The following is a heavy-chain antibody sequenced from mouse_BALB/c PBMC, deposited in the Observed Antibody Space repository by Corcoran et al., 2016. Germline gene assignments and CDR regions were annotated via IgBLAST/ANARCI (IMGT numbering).Heavy chain of an antibody. Sequence: EVQLQQSGPELVKPGASVKMSCKASGYTFTSYDMHWVKQKPGQGLEWIGYINPYNDGTKYNEKFKGKATLTTDKSSSTAYMELSSLTSEDSAVYYCAEGARRYGYGYYYAMDYWGQGTSVTVSS. V-gene: IGHV1S136*01. CDR1: GYTFTSYD. D-gene: IGHD2-2*01. CDR3: AEGARRYGYGYYYAMDY. CDR2: INPYNDGT. J-gene: IGHJ4*01.